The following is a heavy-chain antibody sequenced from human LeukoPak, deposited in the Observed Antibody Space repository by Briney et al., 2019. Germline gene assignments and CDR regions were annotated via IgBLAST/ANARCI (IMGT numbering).Heavy chain of an antibody. Sequence: GGSLRLSCAASGFTFSSYDMHWVRQATGKGLEWVSAIGTAGVTYYPGSVKGRFTISRENAKNSLYLQMNSLRAGDTAVYYCARGSVLKGFDYWGQGTLVTVSS. CDR3: ARGSVLKGFDY. J-gene: IGHJ4*02. CDR1: GFTFSSYD. D-gene: IGHD2-8*01. V-gene: IGHV3-13*01. CDR2: IGTAGVT.